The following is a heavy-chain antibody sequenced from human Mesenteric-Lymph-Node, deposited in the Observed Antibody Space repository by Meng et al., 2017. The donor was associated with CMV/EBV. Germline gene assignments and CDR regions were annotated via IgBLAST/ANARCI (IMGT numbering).Heavy chain of an antibody. CDR2: IRGKDFGGTT. CDR3: SRAIRINQGSGMDY. D-gene: IGHD3-10*01. V-gene: IGHV3-49*04. J-gene: IGHJ4*02. CDR1: GFNSGNYA. Sequence: GGSLRLSCTTSGFNSGNYAMTWVRQAPGKGLEWVGFIRGKDFGGTTEYAASVKGRFTISRDDSKGIAYLQMNSLKSEDTAVYYCSRAIRINQGSGMDYWGQGTLVTVSS.